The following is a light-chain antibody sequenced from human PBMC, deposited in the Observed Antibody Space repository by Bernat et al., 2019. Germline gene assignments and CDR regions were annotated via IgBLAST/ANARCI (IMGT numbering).Light chain of an antibody. Sequence: QSVLTQPPSASATPGQRVTISCSGSSSNIGKHTVNWFQQLPGAAPTVLMYNNDRRPSWVPDRFSGSKSGTSVSLAINGLQSEDEADYYCAAWDDSLRGYVFGTGTTVTVL. J-gene: IGLJ1*01. V-gene: IGLV1-44*01. CDR3: AAWDDSLRGYV. CDR2: NND. CDR1: SSNIGKHT.